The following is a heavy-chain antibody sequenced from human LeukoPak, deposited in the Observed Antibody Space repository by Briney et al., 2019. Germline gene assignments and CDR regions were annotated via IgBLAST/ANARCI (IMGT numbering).Heavy chain of an antibody. CDR1: GGSISSSSYY. CDR2: IYYSGST. J-gene: IGHJ3*02. V-gene: IGHV4-39*01. Sequence: SETLSLTCTVSGGSISSSSYYWGWIRQPPGKGLEWIGSIYYSGSTYYNPSLKSRVTISVDTSKNQFSLKLSSVTAADTVVYYCARLDFGYCSGGSCSNAFDIWGQGTMVTVSS. D-gene: IGHD2-15*01. CDR3: ARLDFGYCSGGSCSNAFDI.